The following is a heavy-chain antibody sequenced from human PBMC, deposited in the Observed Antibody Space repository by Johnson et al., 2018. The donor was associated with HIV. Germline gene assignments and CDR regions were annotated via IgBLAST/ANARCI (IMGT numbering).Heavy chain of an antibody. CDR2: IYSGGST. Sequence: VQLVESGGGLVQPGGSLILSCAASGFTVSSTYMSWVRQAPGKGLEWVSAIYSGGSTYYADSVKGRFTISRDNSKNTLYLQMNSLRAEDTAVYYCARASDAFDIWGQGTMVTVSS. CDR3: ARASDAFDI. V-gene: IGHV3-66*01. CDR1: GFTVSSTY. J-gene: IGHJ3*02.